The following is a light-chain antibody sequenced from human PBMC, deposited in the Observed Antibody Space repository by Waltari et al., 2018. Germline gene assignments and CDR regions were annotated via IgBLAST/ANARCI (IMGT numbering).Light chain of an antibody. CDR1: QSLLHTNGKNY. V-gene: IGKV2-28*01. CDR2: LGY. Sequence: DIVMTQSPLSLPVTPGEPASISCRSSQSLLHTNGKNYLDWYLQKPGQSPQLLIYLGYNRASGVSDRFSGSGSGTDFTLKISRVEAEDVGVYYCMQVLQTPPDTFGQGTKLEIK. CDR3: MQVLQTPPDT. J-gene: IGKJ2*01.